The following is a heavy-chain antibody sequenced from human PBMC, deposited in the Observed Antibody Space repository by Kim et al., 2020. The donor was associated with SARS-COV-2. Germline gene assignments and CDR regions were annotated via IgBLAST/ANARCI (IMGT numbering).Heavy chain of an antibody. CDR2: INSGGSST. Sequence: GGSLRLSCAASGFTFSHYAMNWVRQAPGKGLEWVSVINSGGSSTFYPDPVKGRFTVSRDNAKSTLYLEMNSLRGEDTAVYYCAKGELDTDLVIHLWGQGTRVTVSS. CDR1: GFTFSHYA. CDR3: AKGELDTDLVIHL. D-gene: IGHD5-18*01. J-gene: IGHJ3*01. V-gene: IGHV3-23*03.